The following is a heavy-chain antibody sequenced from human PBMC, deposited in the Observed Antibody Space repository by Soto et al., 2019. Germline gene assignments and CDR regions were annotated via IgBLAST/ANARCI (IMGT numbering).Heavy chain of an antibody. Sequence: VQLQESGPGLVKPSQTLSLTCTVSGGYIRSGGYFWICVRQKPGKGLEWIGHIYYRGGTSYNPSLESRVAMSVDTSKNEFTLKVNSVTAADTAIYYCARFAKEENPKLESWYAFDFWGRGTLVTVSS. J-gene: IGHJ4*02. CDR1: GGYIRSGGYF. D-gene: IGHD6-13*01. CDR2: IYYRGGT. V-gene: IGHV4-31*03. CDR3: ARFAKEENPKLESWYAFDF.